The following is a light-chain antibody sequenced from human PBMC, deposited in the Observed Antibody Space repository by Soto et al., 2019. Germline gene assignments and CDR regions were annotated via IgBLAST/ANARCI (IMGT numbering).Light chain of an antibody. CDR3: QRYNNWPLT. J-gene: IGKJ4*01. CDR1: QSVNTY. CDR2: DTS. Sequence: EVVMTQSPATLSVSPGERATLSCRASQSVNTYLAWYQQKPGQTPRLLIYDTSARATGVPARFSGSRSGPEFTLTINSLQSEDFAIYYCQRYNNWPLTFGGGTKVDIK. V-gene: IGKV3-15*01.